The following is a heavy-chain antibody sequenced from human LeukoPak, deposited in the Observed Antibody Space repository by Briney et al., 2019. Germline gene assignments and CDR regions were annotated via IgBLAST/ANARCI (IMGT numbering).Heavy chain of an antibody. CDR2: IYYSGST. Sequence: PSETLSLTCAVSGGSISSYYWSWIRQPPGKGLEWIGYIYYSGSTNYNPSLKSRVTISVDTSKNQFSLKPSSVTAADTAVYYCARELLYCSSTSCYRHGMDVWGQGTTVTVSS. J-gene: IGHJ6*02. D-gene: IGHD2-2*01. CDR1: GGSISSYY. V-gene: IGHV4-59*01. CDR3: ARELLYCSSTSCYRHGMDV.